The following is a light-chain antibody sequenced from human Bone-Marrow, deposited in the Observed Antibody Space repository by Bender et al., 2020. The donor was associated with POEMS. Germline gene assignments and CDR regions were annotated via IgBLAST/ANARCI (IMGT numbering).Light chain of an antibody. CDR1: SSDVGSYNL. CDR3: CSYAGSNTLV. Sequence: QSALTQPASVSGSPGQSITISCTGTSSDVGSYNLVSWYQQYPGKAPKTIIYEVTKRPSGVSNRFSGSKSGNTASLTISGLQAEDEADYHCCSYAGSNTLVFGGGTKLTVL. CDR2: EVT. V-gene: IGLV2-23*02. J-gene: IGLJ2*01.